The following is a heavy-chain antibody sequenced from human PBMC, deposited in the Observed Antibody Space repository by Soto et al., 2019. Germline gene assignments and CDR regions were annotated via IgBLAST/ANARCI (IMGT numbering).Heavy chain of an antibody. V-gene: IGHV3-33*01. CDR2: IWYDGSNK. D-gene: IGHD6-19*01. Sequence: QVQVVESGGGVVQPGRSLRLSCTACGFTVSSHAMHRVRQPPGKGLEWVAQIWYDGSNKYYADSVKGRFTISRDNSKNTLYVQMDSLRVEDTAVYYCARDGQSLAPYALDVWGQGTSVTVSS. J-gene: IGHJ6*02. CDR1: GFTVSSHA. CDR3: ARDGQSLAPYALDV.